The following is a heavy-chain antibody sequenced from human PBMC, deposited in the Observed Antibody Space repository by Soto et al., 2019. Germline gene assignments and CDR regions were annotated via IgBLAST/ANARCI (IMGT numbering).Heavy chain of an antibody. D-gene: IGHD5-12*01. Sequence: ASVKVSCKASGYTFTGYYMHWVRQAPGQGLEWMGWINPHSGGTNYAQKFQGRVTVTRDTSITTAYLELSRLTSDDTAVYYCARVDIVPNWFDPWGQGTLVTVSS. CDR2: INPHSGGT. CDR1: GYTFTGYY. V-gene: IGHV1-2*02. J-gene: IGHJ5*02. CDR3: ARVDIVPNWFDP.